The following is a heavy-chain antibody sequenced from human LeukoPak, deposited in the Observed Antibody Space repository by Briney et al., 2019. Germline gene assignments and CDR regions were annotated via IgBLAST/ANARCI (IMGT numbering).Heavy chain of an antibody. D-gene: IGHD3-10*01. CDR1: GFTFSSYS. CDR2: ISSSSSYI. V-gene: IGHV3-21*01. Sequence: PGGSLRLSCAASGFTFSSYSMNWVRQAPGQGLEWVSSISSSSSYIYYADSVKGRFTISRDNAKNSLYLQMNSLRAEDTAVYYCARGFDTMVRGVNDYWGQGTLVTVSS. CDR3: ARGFDTMVRGVNDY. J-gene: IGHJ4*02.